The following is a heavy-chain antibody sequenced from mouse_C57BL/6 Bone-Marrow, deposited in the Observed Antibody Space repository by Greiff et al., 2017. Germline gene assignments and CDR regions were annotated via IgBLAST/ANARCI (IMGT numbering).Heavy chain of an antibody. D-gene: IGHD2-3*01. CDR3: ARHGCYDGYYVGFAY. J-gene: IGHJ3*01. CDR2: IDPSDSYT. V-gene: IGHV1-69*01. Sequence: QVQLQQPGAELVMPGASVKLSCKASGYTFTSYWMHWVKQRPGQGLEWIGEIDPSDSYTNYNQKFKGKSTLTVDKSSSTVYMELSRLTSEDSAVYFCARHGCYDGYYVGFAYWGQGTLVTVSA. CDR1: GYTFTSYW.